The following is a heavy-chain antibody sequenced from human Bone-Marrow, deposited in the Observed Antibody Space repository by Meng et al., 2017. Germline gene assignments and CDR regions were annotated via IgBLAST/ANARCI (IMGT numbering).Heavy chain of an antibody. CDR3: ARDAYIQLWLGALNY. J-gene: IGHJ4*02. D-gene: IGHD5-18*01. Sequence: ASVKVSCKASGYTFTSYGISWVRQAPGQGLEWMGWISAYNGNTNYAQKLQGRVTMTTDTSTSTAYMELRSLRSDDTAVYYCARDAYIQLWLGALNYWGQGTLVTVSS. V-gene: IGHV1-18*01. CDR1: GYTFTSYG. CDR2: ISAYNGNT.